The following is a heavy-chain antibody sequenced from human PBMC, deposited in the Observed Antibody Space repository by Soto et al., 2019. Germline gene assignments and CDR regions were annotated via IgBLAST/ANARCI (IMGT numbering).Heavy chain of an antibody. CDR1: GFTFDDYA. J-gene: IGHJ5*01. CDR2: LNWNSAKV. Sequence: EVQLVESGGGLVQPGRSLRLSCATSGFTFDDYAMHWVRQAPGKGLEWVAGLNWNSAKVGYADSVKGRCTISRDNAKNPPPLHLHSPRTEHTALYYCVKASGAGPVFVHAPIRRGSYKLDSWGQGTLVTVSS. V-gene: IGHV3-9*01. D-gene: IGHD1-1*01. CDR3: VKASGAGPVFVHAPIRRGSYKLDS.